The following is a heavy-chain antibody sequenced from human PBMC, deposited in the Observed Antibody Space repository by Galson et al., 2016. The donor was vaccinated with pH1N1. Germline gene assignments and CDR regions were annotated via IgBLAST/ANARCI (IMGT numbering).Heavy chain of an antibody. D-gene: IGHD5-12*01. J-gene: IGHJ4*02. CDR3: ARDSEYSAYDLFH. CDR1: GFTFNNFA. CDR2: VLYNGTNE. Sequence: SLRLSCAASGFTFNNFAMHWVRQAPGKGLEWVAVVLYNGTNEYLADSVKGRFTVSRDNSKNTLHLQMNSLRPSDTALYYCARDSEYSAYDLFHWGQGTLVAVPS. V-gene: IGHV3-30-3*01.